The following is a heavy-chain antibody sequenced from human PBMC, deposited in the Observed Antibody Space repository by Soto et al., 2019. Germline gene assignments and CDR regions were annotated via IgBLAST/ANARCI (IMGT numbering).Heavy chain of an antibody. J-gene: IGHJ4*02. CDR2: TRNKANSYTT. CDR1: GFTFSNHY. Sequence: EVQLVESGGGLVQPGGSLRLSCVGSGFTFSNHYIDWVRQAPGTGLEWVGRTRNKANSYTTHYAASVKGRFTISRDDSKNSLYLQMNSLKTEDTAVYYCARSGSSTSCYDYWGQGTLVTVSS. D-gene: IGHD2-2*01. CDR3: ARSGSSTSCYDY. V-gene: IGHV3-72*01.